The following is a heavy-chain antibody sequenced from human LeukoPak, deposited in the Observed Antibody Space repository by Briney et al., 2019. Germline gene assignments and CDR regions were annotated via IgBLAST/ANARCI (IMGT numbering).Heavy chain of an antibody. D-gene: IGHD1-26*01. V-gene: IGHV3-7*01. CDR3: ATEPSGWEYFDY. J-gene: IGHJ4*02. Sequence: PGGSLRLSCAASGFTSSSYWMTWVRQAPGKGLEWVANIKQDGSEKYYVDSVKGRFTISRDNAKNSLYLQMNSLRVEDTAVYYCATEPSGWEYFDYWGQGTLVTVSS. CDR2: IKQDGSEK. CDR1: GFTSSSYW.